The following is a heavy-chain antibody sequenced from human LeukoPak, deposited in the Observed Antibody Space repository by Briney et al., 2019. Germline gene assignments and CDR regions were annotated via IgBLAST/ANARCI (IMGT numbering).Heavy chain of an antibody. CDR3: ARDRSSGWLLDC. J-gene: IGHJ4*02. CDR2: ISSSGSTI. D-gene: IGHD6-19*01. V-gene: IGHV3-48*03. Sequence: GGSLRLSCAASGFTFSDYEMNWVRQAPGKGLEWVSYISSSGSTIYYADSVKGRFTISRDSAKNSLYLQMNSLRGEDTAVYYCARDRSSGWLLDCWGQGTLVTVSS. CDR1: GFTFSDYE.